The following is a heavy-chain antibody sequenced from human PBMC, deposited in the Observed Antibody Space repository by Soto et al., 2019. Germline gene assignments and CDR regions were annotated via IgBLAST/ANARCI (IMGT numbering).Heavy chain of an antibody. J-gene: IGHJ5*02. CDR1: GFTVTSNG. CDR3: AKYPYSRPAFDP. CDR2: ISPNGQGI. D-gene: IGHD6-13*01. Sequence: PGEFLRLSCGVSGFTVTSNGVSWVRQAPGKGLEWVSAISPNGQGIWYADSVKGRFTISRDNSRNTLYLQMNSLRAEDTAVYYSAKYPYSRPAFDPWGHGILVTVYS. V-gene: IGHV3-23*01.